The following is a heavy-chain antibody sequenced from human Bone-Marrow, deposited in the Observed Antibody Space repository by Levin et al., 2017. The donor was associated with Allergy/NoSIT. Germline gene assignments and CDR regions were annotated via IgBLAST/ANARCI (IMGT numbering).Heavy chain of an antibody. CDR2: INHSGST. J-gene: IGHJ5*02. Sequence: SQTLSLTCAVYGGSFSGYYWSWIRQPPGKGLEWIGEINHSGSTNYNPSLKSRVTISVDTSKNQFSLKLSSVTAADTAVYYCASSNGSGTSWFDPWGQGTLVTVSS. CDR1: GGSFSGYY. CDR3: ASSNGSGTSWFDP. V-gene: IGHV4-34*01. D-gene: IGHD3-10*01.